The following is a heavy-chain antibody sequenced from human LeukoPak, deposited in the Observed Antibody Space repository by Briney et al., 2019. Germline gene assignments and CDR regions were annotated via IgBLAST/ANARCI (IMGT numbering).Heavy chain of an antibody. CDR2: IYSGGST. CDR3: ARGRHCGGDCYPYYFDY. CDR1: GSTVSSNY. V-gene: IGHV3-53*04. Sequence: GGSLRLSCAASGSTVSSNYMSWVRQAPGKGLEWVSVIYSGGSTYYADSVKGRFTISRHNSKNTLYLQMNSLRAEDTAVYYCARGRHCGGDCYPYYFDYWGQGTLVTVSS. D-gene: IGHD2-21*02. J-gene: IGHJ4*02.